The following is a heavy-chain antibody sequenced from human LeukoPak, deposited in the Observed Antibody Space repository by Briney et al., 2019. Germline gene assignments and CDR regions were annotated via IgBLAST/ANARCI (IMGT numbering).Heavy chain of an antibody. V-gene: IGHV1-46*01. J-gene: IGHJ6*02. CDR3: ARGLSSSGWSVYYYYGMDV. CDR1: GYTFTSYY. D-gene: IGHD6-19*01. CDR2: INPSGGST. Sequence: ASVKVSCKASGYTFTSYYMHWVRQAPGQGLEWMGIINPSGGSTSYAQKFQGRVTMTRDTSTSTVYMELSSLRSEDTAVYYCARGLSSSGWSVYYYYGMDVWGQGTTVTVSS.